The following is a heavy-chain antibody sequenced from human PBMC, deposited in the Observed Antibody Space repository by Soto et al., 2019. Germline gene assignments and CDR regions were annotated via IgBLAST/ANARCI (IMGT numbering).Heavy chain of an antibody. D-gene: IGHD2-15*01. CDR3: AMEDSDPGGT. J-gene: IGHJ5*02. V-gene: IGHV3-72*01. CDR2: TRNKPNSYTT. CDR1: GFTFSDHY. Sequence: GGSLRLSCAASGFTFSDHYMDWVRQAPGKGLEWVGRTRNKPNSYTTEYAASVRGRFTISSDDSKNSLYLQMNSLKTEDTAVYYCAMEDSDPGGTWGQGNLVTVSS.